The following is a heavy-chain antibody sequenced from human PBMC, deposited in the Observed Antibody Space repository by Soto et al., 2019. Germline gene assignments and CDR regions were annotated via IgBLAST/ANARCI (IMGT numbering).Heavy chain of an antibody. V-gene: IGHV3-23*01. J-gene: IGHJ4*02. CDR1: GFTFSSYA. CDR2: ISGSGGST. D-gene: IGHD3-22*01. CDR3: AKTIPGSGYYSGYFDY. Sequence: GGSLRLSCAASGFTFSSYAMSWVRQAPGKGLEWVSAISGSGGSTYYADSVKGRFTISRDNSKNTLYLQMNSLRAEDMAVYYCAKTIPGSGYYSGYFDYWGQGTLVTVSS.